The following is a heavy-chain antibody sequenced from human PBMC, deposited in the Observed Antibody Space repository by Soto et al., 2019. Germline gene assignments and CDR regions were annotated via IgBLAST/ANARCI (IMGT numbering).Heavy chain of an antibody. CDR1: GGSFSGYY. CDR3: AAEGTEYDY. V-gene: IGHV4-34*01. J-gene: IGHJ4*02. Sequence: PSETLSLTCAVYGGSFSGYYWTWIRQPPGKGLEWIGEVNHSGSTNYNPSLNSRLTISVDTSKNQFSLRLNSVTAADTAVYYCAAEGTEYDYWGQGILVTVSS. D-gene: IGHD1-1*01. CDR2: VNHSGST.